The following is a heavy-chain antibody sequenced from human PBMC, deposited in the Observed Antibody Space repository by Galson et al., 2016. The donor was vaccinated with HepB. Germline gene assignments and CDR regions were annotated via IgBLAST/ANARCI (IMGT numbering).Heavy chain of an antibody. J-gene: IGHJ4*02. Sequence: SLRLSCAASGFTFRIFTMHWVRQAPGKGLEWVATTSSHGDILYYADSVKGRFTISRDNSNNILSLLINSLRAEDTAVYYCTRDAMGRGSGSYSAFDYWGQGTLVTVSS. V-gene: IGHV3-30-3*01. CDR1: GFTFRIFT. D-gene: IGHD1-26*01. CDR2: TSSHGDIL. CDR3: TRDAMGRGSGSYSAFDY.